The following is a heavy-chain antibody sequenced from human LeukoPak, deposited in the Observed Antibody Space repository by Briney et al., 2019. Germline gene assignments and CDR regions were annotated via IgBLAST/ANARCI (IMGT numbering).Heavy chain of an antibody. D-gene: IGHD2-15*01. Sequence: SETLSLTCTVSGGSISSSSYYWGWIRQPPGKGLEWIGSIYYSGSTYYNPSLKSRVTISVDTSKNQFSLKLSSVTAADTAVYYCARIWRAAQGIDYWGQGTLVTVSS. CDR3: ARIWRAAQGIDY. CDR1: GGSISSSSYY. J-gene: IGHJ4*02. CDR2: IYYSGST. V-gene: IGHV4-39*01.